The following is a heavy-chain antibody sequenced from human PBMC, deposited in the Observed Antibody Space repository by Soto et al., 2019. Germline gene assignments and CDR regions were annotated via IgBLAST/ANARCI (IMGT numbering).Heavy chain of an antibody. CDR1: GGTFSTYR. J-gene: IGHJ3*02. Sequence: QVQLVQSGAEVKKPGSSVKVSCKDSGGTFSTYRMFWVRQAPGQGLEWMGRIIPMLGIRNYAQRFQDRVTITADKSTGIAHMELSSLRAEDTGLYYCTIGSWSGEVFDIWGQGTMVTVSS. CDR3: TIGSWSGEVFDI. D-gene: IGHD2-21*01. V-gene: IGHV1-69*02. CDR2: IIPMLGIR.